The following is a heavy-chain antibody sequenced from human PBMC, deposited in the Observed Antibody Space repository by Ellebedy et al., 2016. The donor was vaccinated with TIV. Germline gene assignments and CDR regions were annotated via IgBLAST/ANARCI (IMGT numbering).Heavy chain of an antibody. CDR3: ARDRGYDTFDY. Sequence: PGGSLRLSCAASGFMFWRRWMSWVRQAPGKGLEWVANIADDGREENYVDSVRGRFTISRDNAKNSLYLQMNSLRAEDTAVYYCARDRGYDTFDYWGQGILVTVSS. V-gene: IGHV3-7*01. D-gene: IGHD5-12*01. CDR1: GFMFWRRW. J-gene: IGHJ4*02. CDR2: IADDGREE.